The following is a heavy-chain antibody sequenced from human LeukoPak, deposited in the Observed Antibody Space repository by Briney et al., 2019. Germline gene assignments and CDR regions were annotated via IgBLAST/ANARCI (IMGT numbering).Heavy chain of an antibody. CDR3: ARDGGGTSRPFDY. CDR1: GGSLSSYH. J-gene: IGHJ4*02. D-gene: IGHD2-2*01. Sequence: SETLSLTCTVSGGSLSSYHWSWIRQPPGKGLEWIGNIYYTGSTNYNPSLKSRVTISVDTSKNQLSLKVSSVTAADTAVYYCARDGGGTSRPFDYWGQGTPVTVSS. CDR2: IYYTGST. V-gene: IGHV4-59*01.